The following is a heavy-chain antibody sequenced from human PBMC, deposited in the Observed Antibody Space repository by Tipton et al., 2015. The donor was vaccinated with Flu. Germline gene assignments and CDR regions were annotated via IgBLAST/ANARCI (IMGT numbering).Heavy chain of an antibody. CDR3: VRAIAATGGY. Sequence: SLRLSCAASGFTIRSYWMHWVRQAPGKGLEWVANINQDGSERYYVDSVKDRFTISRDNAENSLYLQMNSLRAEDTAVYYCVRAIAATGGYWGQGTLVTVSS. CDR1: GFTIRSYW. CDR2: INQDGSER. V-gene: IGHV3-7*01. D-gene: IGHD6-13*01. J-gene: IGHJ4*02.